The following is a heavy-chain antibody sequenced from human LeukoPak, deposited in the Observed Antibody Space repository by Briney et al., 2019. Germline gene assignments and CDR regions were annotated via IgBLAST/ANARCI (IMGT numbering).Heavy chain of an antibody. CDR2: IKQNGSEK. Sequence: GGTLRLSCAASGFDFSTYAMSWVRQAPGKGLEWVANIKQNGSEKYYVDSVKGRFTISRDNAKNSLYLQMNSLRAEDTAVYYCARNRRSGDYYDSSGYTPTYWGQGTLVTVSS. V-gene: IGHV3-7*01. CDR3: ARNRRSGDYYDSSGYTPTY. D-gene: IGHD3-22*01. CDR1: GFDFSTYA. J-gene: IGHJ4*02.